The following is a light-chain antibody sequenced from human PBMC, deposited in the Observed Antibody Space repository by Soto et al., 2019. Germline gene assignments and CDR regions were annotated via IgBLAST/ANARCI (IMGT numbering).Light chain of an antibody. J-gene: IGLJ1*01. CDR1: SNDVGPYYL. Sequence: SPLPQPASVYGSPGQSITISCTGTSNDVGPYYLVSWYQQHPGQVPKEMIYEGTTRPPGFSDRFPCSRSGNTASLTLYGVQAEYEANYFCASYAGDNIFLFGTGTKV. CDR2: EGT. V-gene: IGLV2-23*01. CDR3: ASYAGDNIFL.